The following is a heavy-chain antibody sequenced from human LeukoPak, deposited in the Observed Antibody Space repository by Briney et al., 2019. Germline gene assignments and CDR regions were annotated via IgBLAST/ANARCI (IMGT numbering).Heavy chain of an antibody. V-gene: IGHV3-33*01. J-gene: IGHJ6*02. D-gene: IGHD3-10*01. CDR2: IWYDGSNK. CDR1: GFIFSRYG. Sequence: GRPLRLSCAASGFIFSRYGMNWVRQAPGKGLEGVAVIWYDGSNKYYAESVKGRFSISRDNSKNTLYLEMNSLRAEDTAVYHCARSYYGSGSNYYYGMDVWGQGTTVTVSS. CDR3: ARSYYGSGSNYYYGMDV.